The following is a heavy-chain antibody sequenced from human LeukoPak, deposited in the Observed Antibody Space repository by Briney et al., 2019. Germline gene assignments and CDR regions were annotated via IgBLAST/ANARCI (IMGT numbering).Heavy chain of an antibody. D-gene: IGHD6-19*01. J-gene: IGHJ4*02. CDR3: ARVPPTRVAASDN. CDR2: INTYNGNT. Sequence: ASVKVSCKASGYSFLNYGIEWVRQAPGKGLEWMGSINTYNGNTNYAQKFQGRVTMTTDTSTSTAYMELRSLRSDDTAVYFCARVPPTRVAASDNWGQGTPVTVSS. CDR1: GYSFLNYG. V-gene: IGHV1-18*01.